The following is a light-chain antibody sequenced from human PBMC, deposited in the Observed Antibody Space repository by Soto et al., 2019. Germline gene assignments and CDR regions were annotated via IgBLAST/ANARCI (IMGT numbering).Light chain of an antibody. CDR3: QQVDSYPLT. Sequence: IQLTQSPSFLSASVGDRVTITCRASQDINRYVAWYQQKSGQAPKLLIYRASNLRPGVPSRFSGSGSGTDFTLTISNLQSEDFATYHCQQVDSYPLTFCGGTKLEIK. V-gene: IGKV1-9*01. CDR1: QDINRY. J-gene: IGKJ4*01. CDR2: RAS.